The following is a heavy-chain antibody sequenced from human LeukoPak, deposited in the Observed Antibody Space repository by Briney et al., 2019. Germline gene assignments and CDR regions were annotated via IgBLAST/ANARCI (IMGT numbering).Heavy chain of an antibody. CDR3: ASGSGSHNYYYYGMDV. V-gene: IGHV4-39*07. CDR2: IYYSGST. J-gene: IGHJ6*02. Sequence: PSETLSLTCTVSGGSISSSSYYWGWIRQPPGKGLEWIVSIYYSGSTYYNPSLKSRVTISVDTSKNQFSLKLSSVTAADTAVYYCASGSGSHNYYYYGMDVWGQGTTVTVSS. CDR1: GGSISSSSYY. D-gene: IGHD3-10*01.